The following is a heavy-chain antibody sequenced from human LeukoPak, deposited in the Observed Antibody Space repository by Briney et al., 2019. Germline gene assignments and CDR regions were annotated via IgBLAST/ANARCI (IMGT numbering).Heavy chain of an antibody. J-gene: IGHJ3*02. V-gene: IGHV1-2*02. D-gene: IGHD2-8*02. Sequence: ASVKVSCKASGYTLTDYYMHWVRQAPGQGLEWMGWINPNSGGTKYAQKFQGRVTMTRDTSISTAYMELSRLRSDDTAVYYCARDRTGGAFDIWGQGTMVIVSS. CDR1: GYTLTDYY. CDR2: INPNSGGT. CDR3: ARDRTGGAFDI.